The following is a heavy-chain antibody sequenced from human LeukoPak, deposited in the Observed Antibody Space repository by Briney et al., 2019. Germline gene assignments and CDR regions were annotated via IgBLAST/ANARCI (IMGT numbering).Heavy chain of an antibody. J-gene: IGHJ4*02. CDR2: ISYYGSKK. D-gene: IGHD2-15*01. CDR3: AKEQVVAATRFDY. Sequence: GCSLRLSCAASGFTFSSYGMHWVRQAPGKGLEWVAVISYYGSKKYYADSVKGRFTISRDNSKNTLYLRMNSLRAEDTAVYYCAKEQVVAATRFDYWGQGTLVT. CDR1: GFTFSSYG. V-gene: IGHV3-30*18.